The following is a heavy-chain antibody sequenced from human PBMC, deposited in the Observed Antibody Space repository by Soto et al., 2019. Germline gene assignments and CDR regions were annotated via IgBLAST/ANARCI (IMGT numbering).Heavy chain of an antibody. J-gene: IGHJ4*02. CDR1: GYTFTSFY. D-gene: IGHD1-26*01. Sequence: ASVKVSCKPSGYTFTSFYMSWVRQAPGQGLEWMGIINPNSGSTRYAQKFQGRVTMTRDTSTSTVYMGLSSLRSEDTAVYYCAREGDSGSHLWGQGTPVTVSS. V-gene: IGHV1-46*01. CDR3: AREGDSGSHL. CDR2: INPNSGST.